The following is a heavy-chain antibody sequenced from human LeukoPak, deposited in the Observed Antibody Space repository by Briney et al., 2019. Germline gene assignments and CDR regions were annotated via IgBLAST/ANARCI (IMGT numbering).Heavy chain of an antibody. Sequence: SETLSLTCTVSGASITSYYWSWVRQPPGKGLEWIGYIYYTGSTNYNPSLKSRVTISVDTSKNHFSLKLSSVTTADTAVYYCAGRYYYGTSGYHLDYWGQGTLVTVSS. J-gene: IGHJ4*02. D-gene: IGHD3-22*01. V-gene: IGHV4-59*01. CDR2: IYYTGST. CDR3: AGRYYYGTSGYHLDY. CDR1: GASITSYY.